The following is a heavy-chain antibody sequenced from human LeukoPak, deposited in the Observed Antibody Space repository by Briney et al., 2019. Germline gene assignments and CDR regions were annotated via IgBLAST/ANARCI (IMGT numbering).Heavy chain of an antibody. CDR1: GFTFGDYA. V-gene: IGHV3-49*04. CDR2: IRSKAYGGTT. D-gene: IGHD6-19*01. J-gene: IGHJ4*02. Sequence: GGSLRLSCTASGFTFGDYAMSWVRQAPGKGLEWVGFIRSKAYGGTTEYAASVKGRFTISRDDSKSIAYLQMNSLRAEDTAVYYCARDLRRDKAVAGTEPDYWGQGTLVTVSS. CDR3: ARDLRRDKAVAGTEPDY.